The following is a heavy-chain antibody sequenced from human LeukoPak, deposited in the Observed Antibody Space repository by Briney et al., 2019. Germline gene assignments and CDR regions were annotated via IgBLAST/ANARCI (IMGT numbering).Heavy chain of an antibody. CDR1: GFTFSSYV. CDR3: AKDGGLGYCSSTTCSTPN. D-gene: IGHD2-2*01. CDR2: ISGSGGST. J-gene: IGHJ4*02. V-gene: IGHV3-23*01. Sequence: GGSLRLSCAASGFTFSSYVMSWVRQAPGKGLEWVSAISGSGGSTYYADSVKGRFTISRDNSKNTLYLQLNSLRAEDTAVYYCAKDGGLGYCSSTTCSTPNWGQGTLVTVSS.